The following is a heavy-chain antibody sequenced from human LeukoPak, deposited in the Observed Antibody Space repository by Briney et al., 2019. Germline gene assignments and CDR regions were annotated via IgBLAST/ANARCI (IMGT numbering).Heavy chain of an antibody. Sequence: GESLKISCKASGYTFTSYGISWVRQAPGQGLEWMGWISAYNGNTNYAQKLQGRVTMTTDTSTSTAYMELRSLRSDDTAVYYCARDYTDYYDSSGYGWFDPWGQGTLVTVSS. D-gene: IGHD3-22*01. V-gene: IGHV1-18*01. CDR1: GYTFTSYG. CDR3: ARDYTDYYDSSGYGWFDP. CDR2: ISAYNGNT. J-gene: IGHJ5*02.